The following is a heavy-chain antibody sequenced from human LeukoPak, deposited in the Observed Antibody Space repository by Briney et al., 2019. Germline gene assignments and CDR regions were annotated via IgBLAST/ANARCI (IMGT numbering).Heavy chain of an antibody. CDR1: GFTFSSYG. D-gene: IGHD3-10*01. J-gene: IGHJ4*02. CDR3: ARGYLSSSGPFDY. CDR2: ISGSGGST. Sequence: PGGSLRLSCAASGFTFSSYGMSWVRQAPGKGPEWVSAISGSGGSTYYADSVKGRFTISRDNSKNTLYLQMNSLRAEDTAVYYCARGYLSSSGPFDYWGQGTLVTVSS. V-gene: IGHV3-23*01.